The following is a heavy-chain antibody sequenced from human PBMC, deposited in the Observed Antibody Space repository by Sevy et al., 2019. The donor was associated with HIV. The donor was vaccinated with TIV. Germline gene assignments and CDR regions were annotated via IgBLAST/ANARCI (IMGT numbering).Heavy chain of an antibody. CDR1: GFTFRNYA. Sequence: GGSLRLSCAASGFTFRNYAMSWVRQAPGKGLEWVSALSGTGGSTYYADSVKGRFTISGDNSKNTLYLQMNSLRVEDTAVYYCAKDLDIVAVAAAVRLSYWGQGTLVTVSS. J-gene: IGHJ4*02. CDR2: LSGTGGST. CDR3: AKDLDIVAVAAAVRLSY. V-gene: IGHV3-23*01. D-gene: IGHD2-2*01.